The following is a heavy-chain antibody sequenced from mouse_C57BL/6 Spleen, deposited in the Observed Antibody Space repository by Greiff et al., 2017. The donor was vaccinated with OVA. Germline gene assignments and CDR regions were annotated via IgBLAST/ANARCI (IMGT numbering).Heavy chain of an antibody. CDR2: LLPGSGST. D-gene: IGHD1-1*01. J-gene: IGHJ1*03. CDR1: GYTFTGYW. Sequence: QVQLQQSGAELMKPGASVKLSCKATGYTFTGYWIEWVKQRPGHGLEWIGELLPGSGSTNYNEKFKGKATFTAATSSNTAYMQLSSLTTEYSAIYYCARYPMTTVVATSYWYFDVWGTGTTVTVSS. CDR3: ARYPMTTVVATSYWYFDV. V-gene: IGHV1-9*01.